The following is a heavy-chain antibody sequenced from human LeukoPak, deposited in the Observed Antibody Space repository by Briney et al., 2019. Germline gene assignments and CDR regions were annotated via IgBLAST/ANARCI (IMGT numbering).Heavy chain of an antibody. D-gene: IGHD5-18*01. Sequence: GGSLRLSCAASGFTFDDHGMSWVRQAPGKGLEWVSGIKWDGGSTGYADSVKGRFTISRDNAKNSLSLQMNSLRAEDTAVYYCARGGYTYGLRYYMDVWGKGTTVTVSS. J-gene: IGHJ6*03. CDR1: GFTFDDHG. CDR2: IKWDGGST. CDR3: ARGGYTYGLRYYMDV. V-gene: IGHV3-20*04.